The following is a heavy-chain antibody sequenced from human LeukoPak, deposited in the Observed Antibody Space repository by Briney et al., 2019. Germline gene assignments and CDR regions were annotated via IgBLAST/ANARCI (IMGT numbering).Heavy chain of an antibody. Sequence: GASVKVSCKASGYTFTSYDINWVRQATGQGLEWMGWMNPNSGNTGYAQKFQGRVTMTRNTSISTAYMELSSLRSEDTAVYYCARGLAARPKSGFGYWGQGTLVTVSS. J-gene: IGHJ4*02. V-gene: IGHV1-8*01. CDR2: MNPNSGNT. CDR3: ARGLAARPKSGFGY. CDR1: GYTFTSYD. D-gene: IGHD6-6*01.